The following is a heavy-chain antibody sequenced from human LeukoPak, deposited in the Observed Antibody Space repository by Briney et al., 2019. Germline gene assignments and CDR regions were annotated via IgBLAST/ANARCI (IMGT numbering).Heavy chain of an antibody. Sequence: SETLSLTCAASGCSINSGGYSWSWIRQPPGKGLEWIGYFYHSGSTYYNPSLKSLVTISVDRSKNQCSLKLSSVTAADTAVYYCARCTKSSGYYRDDAFDIWGQGTMVTVSS. D-gene: IGHD3-22*01. CDR2: FYHSGST. J-gene: IGHJ3*02. V-gene: IGHV4-30-2*01. CDR1: GCSINSGGYS. CDR3: ARCTKSSGYYRDDAFDI.